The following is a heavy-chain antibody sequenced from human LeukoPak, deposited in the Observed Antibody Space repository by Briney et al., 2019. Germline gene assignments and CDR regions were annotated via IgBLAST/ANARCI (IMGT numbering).Heavy chain of an antibody. CDR2: IDGGGGTT. Sequence: GGSLRLSCAASGFTFSNYAMSWVRQAPGKGLEWVSAIDGGGGTTFYADSVEGRFTISRDNSKNTLYLQMNSLRAEDTAVYHCAKYYYDSGSYSFDSWGQGTLVTVSS. CDR3: AKYYYDSGSYSFDS. V-gene: IGHV3-23*01. J-gene: IGHJ4*02. CDR1: GFTFSNYA. D-gene: IGHD3-10*01.